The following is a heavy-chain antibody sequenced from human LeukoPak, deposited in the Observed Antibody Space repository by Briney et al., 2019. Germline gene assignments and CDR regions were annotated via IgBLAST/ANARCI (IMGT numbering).Heavy chain of an antibody. CDR2: INHSGST. V-gene: IGHV4-34*01. CDR3: ATQPIPLYGETYMPRVFDY. J-gene: IGHJ4*02. D-gene: IGHD2-21*01. Sequence: PSETLSLTCAVYGGSFSGYYWSWIRQPPGKGLEWIGEINHSGSTNYNPSLKSRVTISVDTSKNQFSLKLRSVTAADTAVYYCATQPIPLYGETYMPRVFDYWGQGTLVTVSS. CDR1: GGSFSGYY.